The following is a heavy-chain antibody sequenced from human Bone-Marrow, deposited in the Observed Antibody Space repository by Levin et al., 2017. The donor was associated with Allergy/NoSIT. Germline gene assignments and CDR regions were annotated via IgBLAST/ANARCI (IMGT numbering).Heavy chain of an antibody. V-gene: IGHV4-59*01. CDR1: CGSISSSY. Sequence: SQTLSLTCPVSCGSISSSYWSWIRQPPGKGLEWIGYIYYSGSTNYNPSLKSRVTISVDTSKNQFSLKLSSVTAADTAVYYCARFTNSSGWYEALMDVWGQGTTVTVSS. J-gene: IGHJ6*02. D-gene: IGHD6-19*01. CDR2: IYYSGST. CDR3: ARFTNSSGWYEALMDV.